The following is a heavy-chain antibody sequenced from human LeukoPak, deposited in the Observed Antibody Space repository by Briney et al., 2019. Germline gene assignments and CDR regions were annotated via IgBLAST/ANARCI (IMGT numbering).Heavy chain of an antibody. CDR2: ICSSGSTI. V-gene: IGHV3-11*04. J-gene: IGHJ5*02. CDR3: ARDRRDYDFWSGINNWFDP. Sequence: PGGSLRLSCAASGFTFSDYYMSWIRQAPGKGLEWVLYICSSGSTIYYADSVRGRFTISRDNAKNSLYLQMNSLRAEDTAVYYCARDRRDYDFWSGINNWFDPWGQGTLVTVSS. CDR1: GFTFSDYY. D-gene: IGHD3-3*01.